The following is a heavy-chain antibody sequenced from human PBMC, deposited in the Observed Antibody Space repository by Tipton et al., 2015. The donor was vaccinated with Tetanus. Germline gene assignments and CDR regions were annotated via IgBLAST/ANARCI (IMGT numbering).Heavy chain of an antibody. CDR2: IYTGGSA. CDR3: AFRTNWRFSRGFDC. Sequence: GSLRLSCAASGVTVSGNYMSWVRQAPGKGLEWASVIYTGGSADYTDSVKGRFTISRDNSNNSLSLQMNSLRIDDTAVYYCAFRTNWRFSRGFDCWGQGILVTVSS. V-gene: IGHV3-53*01. J-gene: IGHJ4*02. D-gene: IGHD1-20*01. CDR1: GVTVSGNY.